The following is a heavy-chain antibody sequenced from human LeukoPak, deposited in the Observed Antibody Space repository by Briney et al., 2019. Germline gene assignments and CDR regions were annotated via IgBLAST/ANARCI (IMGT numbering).Heavy chain of an antibody. CDR2: VYSGGST. CDR1: GLTVSSDY. D-gene: IGHD1-20*01. V-gene: IGHV3-66*01. Sequence: GGSLRLSCAASGLTVSSDYMSWVRQAPGKGLEWFSVVYSGGSTYYADSVKGRFTISRDNSKNTLYLQMNSLRAGDTAVYYCARDVTGDYGMDVWGQGTTVTVSS. J-gene: IGHJ6*02. CDR3: ARDVTGDYGMDV.